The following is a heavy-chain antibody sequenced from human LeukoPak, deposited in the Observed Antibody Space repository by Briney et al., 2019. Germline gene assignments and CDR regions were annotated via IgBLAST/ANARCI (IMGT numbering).Heavy chain of an antibody. CDR2: FDPEDGET. Sequence: VASVKVSCKVSGYTLTELSMHWVRQAPGKGLEWMGGFDPEDGETIYAQKFQGRVTMTEDTSTDTAYMELSSLRSEDTAVYYCATRAIVPAAIGAEYFQHWGQGTLVTVSS. D-gene: IGHD2-2*01. CDR1: GYTLTELS. J-gene: IGHJ1*01. V-gene: IGHV1-24*01. CDR3: ATRAIVPAAIGAEYFQH.